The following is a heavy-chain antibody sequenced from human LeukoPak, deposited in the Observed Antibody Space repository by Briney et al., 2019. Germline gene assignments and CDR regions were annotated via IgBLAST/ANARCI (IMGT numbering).Heavy chain of an antibody. J-gene: IGHJ4*02. Sequence: PGGSLRLSCAASGFTFRSHEMNWVRQAPGKGLEWIAYISSTGYTINYAESVQGLFTISRDNVKNSLALQMNSLRAEDTAVYYCVRSYDSRGYFFYFDFWGQGTRVTISS. CDR3: VRSYDSRGYFFYFDF. V-gene: IGHV3-48*03. D-gene: IGHD3-22*01. CDR2: ISSTGYTI. CDR1: GFTFRSHE.